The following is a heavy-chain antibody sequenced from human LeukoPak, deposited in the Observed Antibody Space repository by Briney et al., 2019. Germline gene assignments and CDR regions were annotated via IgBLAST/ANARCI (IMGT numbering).Heavy chain of an antibody. D-gene: IGHD6-13*01. CDR1: GVTYRTYA. J-gene: IGHJ4*02. Sequence: GGSLRLSCEASGVTYRTYAMSWVRQAPWKEIEWVSSISGGGDRTYYADSVKGRFTISRDNSKNTLYLQMNSLRGDDTSVYYCAKRGVGRIAAAGTDWWGQGTLVTVSS. CDR2: ISGGGDRT. CDR3: AKRGVGRIAAAGTDW. V-gene: IGHV3-23*01.